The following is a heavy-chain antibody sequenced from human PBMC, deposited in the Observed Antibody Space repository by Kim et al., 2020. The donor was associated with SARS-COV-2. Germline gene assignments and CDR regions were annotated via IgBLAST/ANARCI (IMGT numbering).Heavy chain of an antibody. J-gene: IGHJ5*02. Sequence: NYNPSLKSRVTISVDTSKNQFSLKLSSVTAADTAVYYCAGYDILTGLFDPWGQGTLVTVSS. D-gene: IGHD3-9*01. V-gene: IGHV4-34*01. CDR3: AGYDILTGLFDP.